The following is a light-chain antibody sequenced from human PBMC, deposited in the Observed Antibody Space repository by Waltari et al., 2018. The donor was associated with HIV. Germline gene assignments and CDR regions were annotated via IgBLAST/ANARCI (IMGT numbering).Light chain of an antibody. CDR3: AAWDDTRVV. CDR2: RNN. J-gene: IGLJ3*02. CDR1: SSNIGSNY. V-gene: IGLV1-47*01. Sequence: QSVLTQPPSASGTPGQRVTISCSGSSSNIGSNYVYWYQQLPGTAPKLLIYRNNQRPSGVPDRFSGSKSGISGSLAIRGLRSDDEADYYCAAWDDTRVVFGGGTKLTVL.